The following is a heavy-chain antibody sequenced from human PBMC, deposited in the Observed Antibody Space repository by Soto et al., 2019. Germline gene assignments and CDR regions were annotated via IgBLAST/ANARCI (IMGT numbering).Heavy chain of an antibody. Sequence: QTGGSLRLSCAASGFTFDDYAMHWVRQAPGKGLEWVSGISWNSGSIGYADSVKGRFTISRDNAKNSLYLQMNSLRAEDTALYYCAKDIGYDSSGYYNWFDPWGQGTLATVSS. D-gene: IGHD3-22*01. J-gene: IGHJ5*02. CDR2: ISWNSGSI. CDR3: AKDIGYDSSGYYNWFDP. CDR1: GFTFDDYA. V-gene: IGHV3-9*01.